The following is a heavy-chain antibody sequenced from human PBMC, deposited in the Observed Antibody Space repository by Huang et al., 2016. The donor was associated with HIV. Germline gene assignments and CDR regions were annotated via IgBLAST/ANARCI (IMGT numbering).Heavy chain of an antibody. CDR3: TTAGFRSGDF. Sequence: EGQLVESGGGLVKPGESRTLSCTASGFSLSNAWMSWVRQAPGKGLEWVGHVKTRPDGGTTDYAAPVKSRFTISRDDPRNTLYLQMNSLKTEDTGVYYCTTAGFRSGDFWGQGTLVTVSS. V-gene: IGHV3-15*01. D-gene: IGHD3-3*01. CDR2: VKTRPDGGTT. J-gene: IGHJ4*02. CDR1: GFSLSNAW.